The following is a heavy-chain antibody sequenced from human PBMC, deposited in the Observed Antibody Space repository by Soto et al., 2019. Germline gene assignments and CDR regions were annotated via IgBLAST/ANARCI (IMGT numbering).Heavy chain of an antibody. CDR1: GFSVSSKY. V-gene: IGHV3-53*01. Sequence: EVQLVESGGGLIQPGGSLRLSCAASGFSVSSKYMTWVRQAPGKGLDGVSVIYGGGTTYYADSVKGRFTISRDNSKNTLYLQMNSLRAEDTAVYYCVQTTGWPGFDFWGQGTLVIVSS. D-gene: IGHD6-19*01. J-gene: IGHJ4*02. CDR2: IYGGGTT. CDR3: VQTTGWPGFDF.